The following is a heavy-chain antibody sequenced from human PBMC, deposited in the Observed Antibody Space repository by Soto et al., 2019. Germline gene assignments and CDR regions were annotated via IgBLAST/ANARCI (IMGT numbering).Heavy chain of an antibody. Sequence: GGSLILSCAASGFPFSNYVFHWVRQAPGKGLEWVAVVSFDGTNNYYVESVGGRFTISRDNSKNTVYLQMNSLRAEDTAVYYCARDHGYSSSWYYFDYWGQGALVTVSS. V-gene: IGHV3-30*03. D-gene: IGHD6-13*01. CDR3: ARDHGYSSSWYYFDY. CDR1: GFPFSNYV. J-gene: IGHJ4*01. CDR2: VSFDGTNN.